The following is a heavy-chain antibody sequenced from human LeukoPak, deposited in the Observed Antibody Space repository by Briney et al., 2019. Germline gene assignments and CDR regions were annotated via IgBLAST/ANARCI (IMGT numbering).Heavy chain of an antibody. V-gene: IGHV3-21*01. CDR3: ARERYSSSWYRERAFDI. CDR2: TGSSSVYI. J-gene: IGHJ3*02. CDR1: GFTFSNYG. D-gene: IGHD6-13*01. Sequence: GGSLRLSCAASGFTFSNYGIQWVRQAPGKGLEWVSYTGSSSVYIYYADSVRGRFTISRDNAKNSLYLEMNSLRAEDTAVYYCARERYSSSWYRERAFDIWGQGTMVTVSS.